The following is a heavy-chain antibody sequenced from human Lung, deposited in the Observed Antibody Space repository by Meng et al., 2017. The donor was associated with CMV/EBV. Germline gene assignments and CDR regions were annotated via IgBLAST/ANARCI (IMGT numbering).Heavy chain of an antibody. Sequence: EVQLLESXXGXVXXGGXLRLSCAASGFTFISYAMSWVRQAPGKGLEWVSAISGSGGSTYYADSVKGRFTISRDNSKNTLYLQMNSLRAEDTAVYYCAATHYYDSSGYFDYWGQGTLVTVSS. D-gene: IGHD3-22*01. J-gene: IGHJ4*02. CDR2: ISGSGGST. CDR1: GFTFISYA. V-gene: IGHV3-23*01. CDR3: AATHYYDSSGYFDY.